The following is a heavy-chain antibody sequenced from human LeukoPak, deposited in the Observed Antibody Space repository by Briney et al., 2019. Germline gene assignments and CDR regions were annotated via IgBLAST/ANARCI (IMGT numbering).Heavy chain of an antibody. CDR2: IYTSGST. CDR1: GGSISSYY. J-gene: IGHJ5*02. Sequence: PSETLPLTCTVSGGSISSYYWSWIRQPAGKGLEWIGRIYTSGSTNYNPSLKSRVTMSVDTSKNQFSLKLSSVTAADTAVYYCARDRYDSSGHWFDPWGQGTLSPSPQ. CDR3: ARDRYDSSGHWFDP. V-gene: IGHV4-4*07. D-gene: IGHD3-22*01.